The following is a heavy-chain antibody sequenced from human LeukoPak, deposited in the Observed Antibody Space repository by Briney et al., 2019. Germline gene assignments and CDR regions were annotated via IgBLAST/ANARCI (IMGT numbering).Heavy chain of an antibody. CDR2: IKSKTDGGTT. V-gene: IGHV3-15*01. CDR3: TTLGGPSPGIPTYYYGSGFLWYGVDY. Sequence: PGGSLRLSCAASGFTFSNAWMSWVRQAPGKGLEWVGRIKSKTDGGTTDYAAPAKGRFTISRDDSKNTLYLQMNSLKTEDTAVYYCTTLGGPSPGIPTYYYGSGFLWYGVDYWGQGTLVTVSS. D-gene: IGHD3-10*01. CDR1: GFTFSNAW. J-gene: IGHJ4*02.